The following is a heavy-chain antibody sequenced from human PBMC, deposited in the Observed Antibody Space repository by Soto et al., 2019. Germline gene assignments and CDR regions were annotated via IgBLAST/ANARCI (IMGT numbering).Heavy chain of an antibody. D-gene: IGHD6-19*01. V-gene: IGHV3-53*01. CDR3: ARDNSGWYQFDY. J-gene: IGHJ4*02. CDR2: IYSGGST. Sequence: LRLSCAASGFTVSSNYMSWVRQAPGKGLEWVSVIYSGGSTYYADSVKGRFTISRDNSKNTLYLQMNSLRAEDTAVYYCARDNSGWYQFDYWGQGTLVTVSS. CDR1: GFTVSSNY.